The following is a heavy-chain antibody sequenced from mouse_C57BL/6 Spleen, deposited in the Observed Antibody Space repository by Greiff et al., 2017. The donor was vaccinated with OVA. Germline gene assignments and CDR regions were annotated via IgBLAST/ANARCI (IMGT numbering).Heavy chain of an antibody. V-gene: IGHV5-9-1*02. CDR1: GFTFSSYA. J-gene: IGHJ1*03. D-gene: IGHD2-3*01. CDR2: ISSGGDYI. CDR3: TRDGNYIDV. Sequence: EVKVVESGEGLVKPGGSLKLSCAASGFTFSSYAMSWVRQTPEKRLEWVAYISSGGDYIYYADTVKGRFTISRDNARNTLYLQMSSLKSEDTAMYYCTRDGNYIDVWGTGTTVTVSS.